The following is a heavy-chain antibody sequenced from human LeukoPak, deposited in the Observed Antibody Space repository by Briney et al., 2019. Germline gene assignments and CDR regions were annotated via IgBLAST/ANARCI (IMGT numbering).Heavy chain of an antibody. J-gene: IGHJ4*02. CDR3: AKNLGASCYSGIDY. Sequence: GGSLRLSCAASGFTFSSYKMNWVRQAPGKGLEWVSVICGSGGNTYYADSVKGRYTISRDNSKNTLYLQMNSLRAEDTAIYYCAKNLGASCYSGIDYWGQGTLVTVSS. V-gene: IGHV3-23*01. D-gene: IGHD2-15*01. CDR1: GFTFSSYK. CDR2: ICGSGGNT.